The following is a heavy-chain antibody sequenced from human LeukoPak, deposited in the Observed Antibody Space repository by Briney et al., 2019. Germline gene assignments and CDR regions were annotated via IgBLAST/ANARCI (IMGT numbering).Heavy chain of an antibody. V-gene: IGHV3-23*01. CDR3: AKQLGYCSDGNCYFES. Sequence: PGGSLRLSCEASGFTFSSYAMSWVRQAPGKGLEWVSAISDSGSSTYDADSVKGRFTISRDNSKNTLYLQMHSLRAEDTAVYYCAKQLGYCSDGNCYFESWGQGTLVTVSS. D-gene: IGHD2-15*01. CDR2: ISDSGSST. J-gene: IGHJ4*02. CDR1: GFTFSSYA.